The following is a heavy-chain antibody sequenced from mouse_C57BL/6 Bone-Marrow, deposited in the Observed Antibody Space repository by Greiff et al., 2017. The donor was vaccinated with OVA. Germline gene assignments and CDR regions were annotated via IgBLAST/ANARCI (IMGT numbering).Heavy chain of an antibody. J-gene: IGHJ1*03. D-gene: IGHD1-1*01. V-gene: IGHV1-80*01. Sequence: VKLVESGAELVKPGASVKISCKASGYAFSSYWMNWVKQRPGKGLEWIGQIYPGDGDTNYNGKFKGKATLTADKSSSTAYMQLSSLTSEDSAVYFCARGTTVVATDWYFDVWGTGTTVTVSS. CDR2: IYPGDGDT. CDR3: ARGTTVVATDWYFDV. CDR1: GYAFSSYW.